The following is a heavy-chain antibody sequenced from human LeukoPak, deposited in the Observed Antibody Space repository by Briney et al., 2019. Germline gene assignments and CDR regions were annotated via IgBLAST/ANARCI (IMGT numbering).Heavy chain of an antibody. CDR2: MNPNSGNT. J-gene: IGHJ4*02. CDR1: GYTFTSYD. CDR3: ARDWSIAARQRFGY. D-gene: IGHD6-6*01. Sequence: GASVKVSCKASGYTFTSYDINWVRQATGQGPEWMGWMNPNSGNTGYAQKFQGRVTMTRNTSISTAYMELSSLRSEDTAVYYCARDWSIAARQRFGYWGQGTLVTVSS. V-gene: IGHV1-8*01.